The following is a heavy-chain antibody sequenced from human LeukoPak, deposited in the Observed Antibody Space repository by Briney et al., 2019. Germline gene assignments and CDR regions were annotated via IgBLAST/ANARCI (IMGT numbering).Heavy chain of an antibody. CDR1: GFTFSDSA. J-gene: IGHJ4*02. CDR2: ISASGGNS. D-gene: IGHD1-26*01. V-gene: IGHV3-23*01. CDR3: ARDIELSC. Sequence: GGSLRLSSEASGFTFSDSAMSWVRQASGRGLEWVSLISASGGNSYYADSVKGRFTVSRDSSKNTLHLQMNSLRAEDTAVYYCARDIELSCWGQGTMVTFSS.